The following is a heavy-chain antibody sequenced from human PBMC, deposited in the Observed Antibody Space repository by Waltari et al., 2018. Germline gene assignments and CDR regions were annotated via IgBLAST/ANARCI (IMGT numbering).Heavy chain of an antibody. D-gene: IGHD6-19*01. CDR2: IYYSGST. J-gene: IGHJ4*02. CDR1: GGSISSGGYY. Sequence: QVQLQESGPGLVKPSQTLSLTCTVPGGSISSGGYYWSWIRQHPGKGLEWIGYIYYSGSTYYNPSLKSRVTISVDPSKNQFSLKLSSVTAADTAVYYCARDHFRSGWHDYWGQGTLVTVSS. CDR3: ARDHFRSGWHDY. V-gene: IGHV4-31*03.